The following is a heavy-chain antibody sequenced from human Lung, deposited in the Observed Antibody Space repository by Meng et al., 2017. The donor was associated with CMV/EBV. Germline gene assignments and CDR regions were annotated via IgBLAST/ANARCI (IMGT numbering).Heavy chain of an antibody. J-gene: IGHJ4*02. CDR1: GYTFTSYY. V-gene: IGHV1-46*01. D-gene: IGHD6-19*01. Sequence: ASVXVSXKASGYTFTSYYMHWVRQAPGQGLEWMGIINPSGGSTSYAQKFQGRVTMTRDTSTSTVYMELSSLRSEDTAVYYRARGSSGWTYYFDYWGQRTLVTVSS. CDR2: INPSGGST. CDR3: ARGSSGWTYYFDY.